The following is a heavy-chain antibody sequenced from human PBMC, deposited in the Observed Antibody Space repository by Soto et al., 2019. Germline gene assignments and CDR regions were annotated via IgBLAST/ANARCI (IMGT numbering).Heavy chain of an antibody. V-gene: IGHV1-3*01. J-gene: IGHJ4*02. CDR3: ARDLARSIAARPLTY. CDR1: GYTFTSYA. D-gene: IGHD6-6*01. Sequence: ASVKVSCKASGYTFTSYAMHWVRQAPGQRLEWMGWINAGNGNTKYSQKFQGRVTITRDTSASTAYMELGSLRSEDTAVYYCARDLARSIAARPLTYWGQGTLVTVSS. CDR2: INAGNGNT.